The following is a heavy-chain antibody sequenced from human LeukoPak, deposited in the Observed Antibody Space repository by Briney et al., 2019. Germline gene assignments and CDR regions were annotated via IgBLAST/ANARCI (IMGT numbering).Heavy chain of an antibody. Sequence: PSETLSLTCTVSGGSISSYYWSWIRQPAGKGLEWIGRIYTSGSTNYNPSLKSRVTMPVDTSKNQFSLKLSSVTAVDMAVYYCARGGSSGGSRYYFDYWGQGTLVTVSS. CDR3: ARGGSSGGSRYYFDY. V-gene: IGHV4-4*07. CDR1: GGSISSYY. D-gene: IGHD2-15*01. CDR2: IYTSGST. J-gene: IGHJ4*02.